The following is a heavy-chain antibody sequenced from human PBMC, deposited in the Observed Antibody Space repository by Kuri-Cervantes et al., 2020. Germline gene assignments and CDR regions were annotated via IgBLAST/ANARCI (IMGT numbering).Heavy chain of an antibody. Sequence: GESLKISCTASGFTFNTHYMSWVRQAPGKGLEWVSYISSSSSTIYYADSVKGRFTISRDNAKNSLYLQMNSLRAEDTAVYYCARSGIAAAGTPSGDYWGQGTLVTVSS. D-gene: IGHD6-13*01. J-gene: IGHJ4*02. CDR1: GFTFNTHY. V-gene: IGHV3-48*01. CDR2: ISSSSSTI. CDR3: ARSGIAAAGTPSGDY.